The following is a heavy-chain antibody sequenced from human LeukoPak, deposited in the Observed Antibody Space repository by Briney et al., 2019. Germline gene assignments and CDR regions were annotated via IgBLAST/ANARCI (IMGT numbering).Heavy chain of an antibody. D-gene: IGHD1-26*01. CDR3: EKELSGSYGLTWFDP. CDR2: ISVSVGST. J-gene: IGHJ5*02. Sequence: GGSLRLSCAASGFTFSSYGMSWVHQAPGKGLEWVATISVSVGSTYYADSVKGRFTISRDNSKNTLYLQMNSLRAEDTAVYYCEKELSGSYGLTWFDPWGQGTLVTVSS. V-gene: IGHV3-23*01. CDR1: GFTFSSYG.